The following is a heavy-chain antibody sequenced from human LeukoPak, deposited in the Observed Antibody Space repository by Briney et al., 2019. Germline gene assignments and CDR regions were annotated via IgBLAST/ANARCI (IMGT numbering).Heavy chain of an antibody. CDR3: AKEGTYYDSSGYYTH. J-gene: IGHJ4*02. V-gene: IGHV3-30*07. Sequence: GGSLRLSCAASGFTFSSYAMHWVRQAPGKGLEWVAVISYDGSNKYYADSVKGRFTISRDNSKNTLFLQMSSLRVEDTAIYYCAKEGTYYDSSGYYTHWGQGTLVAVSS. CDR2: ISYDGSNK. D-gene: IGHD3-22*01. CDR1: GFTFSSYA.